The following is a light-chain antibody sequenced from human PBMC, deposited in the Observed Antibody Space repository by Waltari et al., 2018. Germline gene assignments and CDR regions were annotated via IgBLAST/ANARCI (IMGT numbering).Light chain of an antibody. V-gene: IGLV2-14*01. CDR3: NSYTSSSTLWV. Sequence: QSALTHPPSVSGLPRQWLTISGPGTSRDVGGFNAVSCYQQHPGKAPKPMIYDVTTRPSGVSDRFSGSKSGNTASLTISGLQAEDEADYYCNSYTSSSTLWVFGGGTKLTVL. CDR1: SRDVGGFNA. J-gene: IGLJ3*02. CDR2: DVT.